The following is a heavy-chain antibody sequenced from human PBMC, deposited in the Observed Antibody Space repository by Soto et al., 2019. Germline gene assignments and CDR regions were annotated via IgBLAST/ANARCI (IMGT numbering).Heavy chain of an antibody. CDR3: ARLEDPKGPIAFDI. J-gene: IGHJ3*02. CDR1: GYTLTNFY. Sequence: EASVTVCCKASGYTLTNFYIHCVRQDPGQGLEWMGRINAGNGNTKYAQKFQGRVTITRDTSASTAYMELSSLRSEDTAVYYCARLEDPKGPIAFDIWGQGTMVTVSS. CDR2: INAGNGNT. D-gene: IGHD2-15*01. V-gene: IGHV1-3*01.